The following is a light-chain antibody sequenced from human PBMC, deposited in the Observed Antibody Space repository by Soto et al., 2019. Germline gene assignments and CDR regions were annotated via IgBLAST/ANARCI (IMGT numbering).Light chain of an antibody. Sequence: EVVMTQSPATLSVSPGESATVSCRASQSVSSKLAWYQQKPGQAPRLLIHGASTRATGVPARFSGSGSGTEFTLTISSLQSEDFAVYYCQQYNNWPPLTFGQGTKVEIK. CDR2: GAS. J-gene: IGKJ1*01. CDR1: QSVSSK. CDR3: QQYNNWPPLT. V-gene: IGKV3-15*01.